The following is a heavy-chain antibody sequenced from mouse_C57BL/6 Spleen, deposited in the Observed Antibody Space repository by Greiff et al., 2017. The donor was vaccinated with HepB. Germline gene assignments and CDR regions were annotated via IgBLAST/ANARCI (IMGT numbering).Heavy chain of an antibody. Sequence: QVQLQQSGPELVKPGASVKLSCKASGYTFTSYDINWVKQRPGQGLEWIGWIYPRDGSTKYNEKFKGKATLTVDTSSSTAYMELHSLTSEDSAVYFCARKGGYDYDGWFAYWGQGTLVTVSA. CDR3: ARKGGYDYDGWFAY. CDR1: GYTFTSYD. D-gene: IGHD2-4*01. V-gene: IGHV1-85*01. J-gene: IGHJ3*01. CDR2: IYPRDGST.